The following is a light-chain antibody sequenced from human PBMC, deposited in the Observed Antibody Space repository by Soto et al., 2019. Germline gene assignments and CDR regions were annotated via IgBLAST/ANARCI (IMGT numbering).Light chain of an antibody. CDR1: QSISRY. J-gene: IGKJ1*01. CDR2: AAS. CDR3: QQSYSTPWT. V-gene: IGKV1-39*01. Sequence: DIQMTQSPSTLSASVGDRVTITCRASQSISRYLAWYQKKPGEAPKLLIYAASSLQSGVPSRFSGSGSGTDFTLTISSLQPEDFATYYCQQSYSTPWTFGQGTKVDIK.